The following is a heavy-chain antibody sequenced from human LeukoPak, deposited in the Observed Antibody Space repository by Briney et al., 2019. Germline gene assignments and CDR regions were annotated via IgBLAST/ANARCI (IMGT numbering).Heavy chain of an antibody. CDR1: GFTFSSYA. CDR3: APLAVPAANNPDY. V-gene: IGHV3-23*01. CDR2: IGANTGTT. D-gene: IGHD2-2*01. Sequence: PGGSLRLSCTASGFTFSSYAMSWVRQAPGKGLEWVSSIGANTGTTYYADSVKGRFTISRDNSKNTLYLQMNSLRTEDTAVYYCAPLAVPAANNPDYWGQGTLVTVSS. J-gene: IGHJ4*02.